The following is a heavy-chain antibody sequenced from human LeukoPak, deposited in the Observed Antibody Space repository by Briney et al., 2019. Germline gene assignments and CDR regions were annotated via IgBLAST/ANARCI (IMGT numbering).Heavy chain of an antibody. J-gene: IGHJ4*02. Sequence: PSETLSLTCTVSGGSISSSSYYWGWIRQPPGKGLEWIGSIYYSGSTYYNPSLKSRVTISVDTSKNQFSLKLSSVTAADTAVYYCARVGYFEWLLDFDYWGQGTLVTVSS. D-gene: IGHD3-9*01. CDR3: ARVGYFEWLLDFDY. V-gene: IGHV4-39*07. CDR2: IYYSGST. CDR1: GGSISSSSYY.